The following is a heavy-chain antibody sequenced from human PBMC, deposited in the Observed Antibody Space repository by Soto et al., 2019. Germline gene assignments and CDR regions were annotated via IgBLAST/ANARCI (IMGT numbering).Heavy chain of an antibody. CDR1: GGSIDGLY. CDR3: ARLLNHYYMDV. V-gene: IGHV4-59*08. Sequence: QVQLQESGPGLVKPSETLSLTCSVSGGSIDGLYWSWVRQPPGRGLEWIGWIYYSGTTTYNPSLKIRVTMSVDTSKNQFSLTLSSVTAADTAIYYCARLLNHYYMDVWGRGTTVAVS. J-gene: IGHJ6*03. CDR2: IYYSGTT.